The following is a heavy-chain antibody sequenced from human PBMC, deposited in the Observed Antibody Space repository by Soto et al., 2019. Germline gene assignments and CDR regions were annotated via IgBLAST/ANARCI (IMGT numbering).Heavy chain of an antibody. CDR1: GFTFSSYD. D-gene: IGHD5-18*01. CDR3: GRYSSAASYFGNDV. Sequence: GGSLRLSCAASGFTFSSYDMHWVRQATGKGLEWVSAIGTAGDTYYPGSVKGRFTISRENAKNSLYLQMNSLRAEDTAVYYCGRYSSAASYFGNDVRGQGATVTVS. CDR2: IGTAGDT. V-gene: IGHV3-13*01. J-gene: IGHJ6*02.